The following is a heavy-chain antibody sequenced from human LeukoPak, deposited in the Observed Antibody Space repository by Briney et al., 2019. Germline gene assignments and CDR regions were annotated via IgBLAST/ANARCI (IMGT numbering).Heavy chain of an antibody. CDR2: ISTDSTTI. V-gene: IGHV3-48*02. Sequence: GGSLSLSCAASGFTFSSYSMNWVRQAPGKGLEWFSYISTDSTTIYYADSVKGRFTISRDDAKNSLYLQMNSLRDEDTAVYYCGRGRACWGQGTLVSVSS. J-gene: IGHJ4*02. CDR3: GRGRAC. CDR1: GFTFSSYS.